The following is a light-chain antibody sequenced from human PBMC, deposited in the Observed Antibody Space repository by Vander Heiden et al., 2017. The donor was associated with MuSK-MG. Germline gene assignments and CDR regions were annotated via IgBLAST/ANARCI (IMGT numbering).Light chain of an antibody. CDR2: DVS. CDR1: SSDVGGYNY. V-gene: IGLV2-14*01. Sequence: QSALTHPDSVSGSPGHSLTISCTGTSSDVGGYNYVSWYQQHTGKAPKLMIYDVSNRPAGVSNRFSGSKSGNTASLTISGLQAEDEADYYCSSYTSSSTQVFGTGTKVTVL. J-gene: IGLJ1*01. CDR3: SSYTSSSTQV.